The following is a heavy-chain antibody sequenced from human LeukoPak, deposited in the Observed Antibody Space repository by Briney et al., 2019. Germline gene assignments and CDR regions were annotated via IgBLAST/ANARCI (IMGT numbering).Heavy chain of an antibody. D-gene: IGHD6-13*01. CDR3: ARTKSKIAAAMGNAFDI. J-gene: IGHJ3*02. V-gene: IGHV1-69*05. Sequence: GASVKVSCKASGGTFSSYAISWVRQAPGQGLEWMGGIIPIFGTANYAQKFQGRVTITTDESTSTAYMELSSLRSEDTAVYYCARTKSKIAAAMGNAFDIWGQGTMVTVSS. CDR1: GGTFSSYA. CDR2: IIPIFGTA.